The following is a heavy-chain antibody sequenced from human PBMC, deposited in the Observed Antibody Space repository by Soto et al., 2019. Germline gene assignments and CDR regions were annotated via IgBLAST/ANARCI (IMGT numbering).Heavy chain of an antibody. CDR2: ISAYNRNT. Sequence: QVQLVQSGAEVKKPGASVQVSCKASGYTFTSYGISWVRQAPGQGLEWMGWISAYNRNTNYAQKLQGRVTMTTDTSTSTAYMELRSLRSDDMAVYYCARDMPLYFDWLFHWAYFDYWGQGTLVTGSS. CDR3: ARDMPLYFDWLFHWAYFDY. CDR1: GYTFTSYG. D-gene: IGHD3-9*01. J-gene: IGHJ4*02. V-gene: IGHV1-18*03.